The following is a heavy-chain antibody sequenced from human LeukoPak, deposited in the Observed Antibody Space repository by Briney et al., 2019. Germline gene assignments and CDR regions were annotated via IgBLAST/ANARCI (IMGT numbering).Heavy chain of an antibody. D-gene: IGHD3-16*02. CDR1: GGSISSYY. J-gene: IGHJ3*02. Sequence: KPSETLSLTCTVSGGSISSYYWSWIRQPPGKGLEWIGYIYYSGSTNYNPSLKSRVTISVDTSKNQFSLKLSSVTAADTAVYYCARYQPFGGVIAGTGAFDIWGQGTMVTVSS. CDR2: IYYSGST. CDR3: ARYQPFGGVIAGTGAFDI. V-gene: IGHV4-59*01.